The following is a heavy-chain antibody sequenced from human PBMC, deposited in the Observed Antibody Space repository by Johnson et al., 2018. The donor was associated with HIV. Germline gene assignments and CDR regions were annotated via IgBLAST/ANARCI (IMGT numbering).Heavy chain of an antibody. CDR3: APIAAHHDAFDI. J-gene: IGHJ3*02. V-gene: IGHV3-NL1*01. CDR2: INWNGGST. Sequence: VQLVESEGGVVQAGRSLRLSCAASGFTFSSYDMHWVRQATGKGLEWVSGINWNGGSTGYADSVKGRFTISRDNAKNTLYLQMNSLRAEDTAVYYCAPIAAHHDAFDIWGQGTMVTVSS. D-gene: IGHD6-25*01. CDR1: GFTFSSYD.